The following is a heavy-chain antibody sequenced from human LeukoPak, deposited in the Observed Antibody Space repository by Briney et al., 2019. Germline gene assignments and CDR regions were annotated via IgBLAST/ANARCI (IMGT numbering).Heavy chain of an antibody. V-gene: IGHV4-39*07. Sequence: SETLSLTCTVSGGSISSSSYYWGWIRQPPGKGLEWIGSIYYSGSTYYNPSLKSRVTISVDTSKNQFSLKLSSVTAADTAVYYCARSHAGFLEWLLYPSWFDPWGQGTLVTVSS. CDR1: GGSISSSSYY. CDR3: ARSHAGFLEWLLYPSWFDP. J-gene: IGHJ5*02. D-gene: IGHD3-3*01. CDR2: IYYSGST.